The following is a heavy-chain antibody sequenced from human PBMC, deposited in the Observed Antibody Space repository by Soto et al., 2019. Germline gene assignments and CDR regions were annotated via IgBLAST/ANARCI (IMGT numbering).Heavy chain of an antibody. CDR3: ASRSLYGVNFAC. V-gene: IGHV4-59*01. D-gene: IGHD2-8*01. J-gene: IGHJ4*02. Sequence: SETLSLTCTVSGDSISSYYWSWIRQPPGKGLEWIGYIYYSGRTNYNPSLKSRVTISVDTSKNQFSLKLSSVTGADMAVYYCASRSLYGVNFACWGQGTLVTVSS. CDR1: GDSISSYY. CDR2: IYYSGRT.